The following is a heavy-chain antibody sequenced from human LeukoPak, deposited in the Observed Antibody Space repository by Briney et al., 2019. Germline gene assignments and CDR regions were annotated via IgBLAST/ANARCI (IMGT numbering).Heavy chain of an antibody. Sequence: PGGSRRLSCAAPEFTFVDFAMHWAGQAQGKGLEWVSLISGDGGSTYYAGSLKGRFTISRKNSKNSLYLKMNSLRTEDTALYYCAKDLSSSIGAFEIWGQGTMVTVSS. D-gene: IGHD6-13*01. CDR1: EFTFVDFA. CDR2: ISGDGGST. CDR3: AKDLSSSIGAFEI. J-gene: IGHJ3*02. V-gene: IGHV3-43*02.